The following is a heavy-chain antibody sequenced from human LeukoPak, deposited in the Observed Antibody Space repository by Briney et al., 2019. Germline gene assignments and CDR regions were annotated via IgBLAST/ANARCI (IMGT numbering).Heavy chain of an antibody. CDR3: VRGDSTNYYASGSYYPATY. V-gene: IGHV5-51*01. J-gene: IGHJ4*02. Sequence: GESLKISCKGSGYSFTNYWIAWVRQMPGRGLEWMGIIYPGDSDTRYSPSFQGQVTISADKSISTAYLQWSSLKASDTAMYYCVRGDSTNYYASGSYYPATYGAQEPLVTVPS. CDR2: IYPGDSDT. CDR1: GYSFTNYW. D-gene: IGHD3-10*01.